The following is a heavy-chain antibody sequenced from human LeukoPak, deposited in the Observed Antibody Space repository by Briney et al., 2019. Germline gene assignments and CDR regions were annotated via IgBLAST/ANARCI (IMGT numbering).Heavy chain of an antibody. CDR3: ANTYYDILTCPPEGVDY. D-gene: IGHD3-9*01. Sequence: PGRSLRLSRAVSRFTLSSYAMSWVRPARGKELERVSGVSGICGSTYYDDSVKGRFTISRDNSKNTLSLQMNSVRAEDTAIYYCANTYYDILTCPPEGVDYWGQGTLVTVSS. V-gene: IGHV3-23*01. CDR2: VSGICGST. J-gene: IGHJ4*02. CDR1: RFTLSSYA.